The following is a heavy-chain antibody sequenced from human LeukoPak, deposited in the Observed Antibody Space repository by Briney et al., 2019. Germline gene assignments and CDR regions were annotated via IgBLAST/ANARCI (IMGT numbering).Heavy chain of an antibody. D-gene: IGHD5-24*01. CDR2: INSDGSST. V-gene: IGHV3-74*01. J-gene: IGHJ4*02. CDR3: ATGEMATIGDPWEFDY. CDR1: GFTFSSYW. Sequence: GGSLRLSCAASGFTFSSYWMHWVRQAPGKGLVWVSRINSDGSSTSYADSVKGRFTISRDSAKNTLYLQMNSLRAEDTAVYYCATGEMATIGDPWEFDYWGQGTLVTVSS.